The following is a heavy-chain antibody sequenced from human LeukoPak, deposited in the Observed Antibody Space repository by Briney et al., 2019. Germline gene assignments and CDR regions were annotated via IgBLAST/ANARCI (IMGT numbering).Heavy chain of an antibody. J-gene: IGHJ4*02. CDR1: GGSISSGGYS. Sequence: SETLSLTCTVSGGSISSGGYSWSWIRQHPGKGLEWIGYIYYSGSTYYNPSLKSRVTISVDTSKNQFSLKLSSVTAADTAVYYCAATEVRAPHPYYDSSGYGVVSDYWGQGTLVTVSS. CDR2: IYYSGST. D-gene: IGHD3-22*01. CDR3: AATEVRAPHPYYDSSGYGVVSDY. V-gene: IGHV4-31*03.